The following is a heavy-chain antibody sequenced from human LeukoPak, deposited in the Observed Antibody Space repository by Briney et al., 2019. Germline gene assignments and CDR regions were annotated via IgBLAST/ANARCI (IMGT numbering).Heavy chain of an antibody. Sequence: SETLSLTCTVSGGSISSYYWSWIRQPPGKGLEWIGYIYYSGSTNYNPSLKSRVTISVDTSKNQFSLKLSSVTAADMAVHYCARWSSGWYSDYWGQGTLVTVSS. V-gene: IGHV4-59*08. CDR3: ARWSSGWYSDY. CDR2: IYYSGST. D-gene: IGHD6-19*01. J-gene: IGHJ4*02. CDR1: GGSISSYY.